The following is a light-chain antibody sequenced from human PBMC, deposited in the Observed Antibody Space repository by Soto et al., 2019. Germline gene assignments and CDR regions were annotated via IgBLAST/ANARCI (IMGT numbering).Light chain of an antibody. CDR3: SSFTGSSYV. CDR1: SSDVGNNNY. CDR2: DVT. V-gene: IGLV2-14*01. Sequence: LTQPASVSGSPGQSITISCTGTSSDVGNNNYVSWYQQNPGKAPKVMICDVTNRPSGVSNRFSGSKSGNTASLTISGLQAEDEADYYCSSFTGSSYVFGTGTKVTVL. J-gene: IGLJ1*01.